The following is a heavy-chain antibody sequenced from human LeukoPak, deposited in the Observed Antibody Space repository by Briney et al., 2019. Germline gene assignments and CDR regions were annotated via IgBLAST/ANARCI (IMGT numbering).Heavy chain of an antibody. Sequence: GASVKVSCKVSGYTFTGYYMHWVRQAPGQGLEWMGRINPNSGGTNYAQKFQGRVTMTKDTSISTAYMELSRLRSDDTAVYYCAGAPYYDFWSGHNWFDPWGQGTLVIVSS. CDR3: AGAPYYDFWSGHNWFDP. CDR1: GYTFTGYY. J-gene: IGHJ5*02. V-gene: IGHV1-2*06. CDR2: INPNSGGT. D-gene: IGHD3-3*01.